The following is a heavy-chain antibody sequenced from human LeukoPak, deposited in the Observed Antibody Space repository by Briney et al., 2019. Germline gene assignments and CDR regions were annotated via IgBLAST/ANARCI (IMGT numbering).Heavy chain of an antibody. CDR3: ARDPYSGTYGDTYYYYMDV. J-gene: IGHJ6*03. V-gene: IGHV3-23*01. D-gene: IGHD1-26*01. CDR1: GFTFSSYA. CDR2: ISDSGGTT. Sequence: GGSLRLSCAASGFTFSSYAMSWVRQAPGKGLEWVSGISDSGGTTYYADSVKGRFTISRDNSKNTLYLQMNSLRAEDTAVYYCARDPYSGTYGDTYYYYMDVWGKGTTVTISS.